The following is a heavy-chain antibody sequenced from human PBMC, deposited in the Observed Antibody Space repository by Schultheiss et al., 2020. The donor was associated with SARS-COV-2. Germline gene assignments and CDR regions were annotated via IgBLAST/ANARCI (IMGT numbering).Heavy chain of an antibody. V-gene: IGHV3-64*04. CDR2: ISSNGGST. Sequence: GGSLRLSCAASGFTFDDYAMHWVRQAPGKGLEWVSGISSNGGSTYYADSVKGRFTISRDNSKNTLYLQMNSLRAEDTAVYYCARDRARGYSSSWYDPVFDYWGQGTLVTVSS. J-gene: IGHJ4*02. D-gene: IGHD6-13*01. CDR3: ARDRARGYSSSWYDPVFDY. CDR1: GFTFDDYA.